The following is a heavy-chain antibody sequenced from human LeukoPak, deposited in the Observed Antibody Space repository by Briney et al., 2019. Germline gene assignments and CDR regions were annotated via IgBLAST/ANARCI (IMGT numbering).Heavy chain of an antibody. J-gene: IGHJ6*03. V-gene: IGHV4-34*01. D-gene: IGHD3-10*01. CDR1: GGSFSRYY. CDR3: ARRWYYGSGSYYRYYYYYYYMDV. CDR2: INHSGST. Sequence: SETLSLTCAVYGGSFSRYYWSWIRQPPGRGLEWIGEINHSGSTNYNPSLKSRVTISVDTSKNQFSLKLSSVTAADTAVYYCARRWYYGSGSYYRYYYYYYYMDVWGKGTTVTVSS.